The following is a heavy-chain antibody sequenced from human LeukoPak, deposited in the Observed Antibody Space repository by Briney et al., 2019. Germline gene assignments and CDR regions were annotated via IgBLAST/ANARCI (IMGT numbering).Heavy chain of an antibody. V-gene: IGHV3-7*01. CDR1: GFTFSSYW. J-gene: IGHJ6*03. CDR2: IKQDGSEK. D-gene: IGHD3-3*01. CDR3: ARGRGYYTDWGYYYMDV. Sequence: GGSLRLSCAASGFTFSSYWMSWVRQAPGKGLEWVANIKQDGSEKYYVDSVKGRSTISRDNAKNSLYLQMNSLRAEDTAVYYCARGRGYYTDWGYYYMDVWGKGTTVTVSS.